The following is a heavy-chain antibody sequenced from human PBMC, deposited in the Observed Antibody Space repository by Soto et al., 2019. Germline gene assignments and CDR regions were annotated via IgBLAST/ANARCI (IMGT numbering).Heavy chain of an antibody. D-gene: IGHD3-9*01. CDR1: GFTFDDYA. J-gene: IGHJ6*02. V-gene: IGHV3-9*01. CDR3: AKDPEYDILTGTGYYGMDV. CDR2: ISWNSGSI. Sequence: PGGSLRLSCAASGFTFDDYAMHWVRQAPGKGLEWASGISWNSGSIGYADSVKGRFTISRDNAKNSLYLQMNSLRAEDTALYYCAKDPEYDILTGTGYYGMDVWGQGTTVTVSS.